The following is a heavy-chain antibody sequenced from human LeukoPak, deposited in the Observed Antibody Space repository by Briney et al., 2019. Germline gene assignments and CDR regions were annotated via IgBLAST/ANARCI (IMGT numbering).Heavy chain of an antibody. D-gene: IGHD6-13*01. V-gene: IGHV3-23*01. CDR1: GFTFSDYA. J-gene: IGHJ4*02. Sequence: GGSLRLSCAASGFTFSDYAVSWVRQAPGKGLEWVSGISNSGGSTFYADSVKGRFTISRDKSTNTLFLQMNSLRVEDTAVYYCAKDRTNSWRSFDYWGQGTLVTVAS. CDR2: ISNSGGST. CDR3: AKDRTNSWRSFDY.